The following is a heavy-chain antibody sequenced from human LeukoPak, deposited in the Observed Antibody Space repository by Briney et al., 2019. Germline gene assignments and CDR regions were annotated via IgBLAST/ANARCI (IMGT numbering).Heavy chain of an antibody. CDR1: RGSISSHY. V-gene: IGHV4-59*11. Sequence: PSETLSLTCTLSRGSISSHYWNWIRQPPGKGLERSGYIYYSGSTNYNPSLKSRVTISVDTSKNQFSLKLSSVTAADTAVYYCARETTVVTPGRSDVFDIWGQGTMVTVSS. CDR2: IYYSGST. J-gene: IGHJ3*02. CDR3: ARETTVVTPGRSDVFDI. D-gene: IGHD4-23*01.